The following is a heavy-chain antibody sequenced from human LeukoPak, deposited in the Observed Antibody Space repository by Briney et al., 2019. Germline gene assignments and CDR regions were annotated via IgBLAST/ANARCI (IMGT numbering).Heavy chain of an antibody. V-gene: IGHV3-23*01. J-gene: IGHJ4*02. Sequence: GGSLRLSCAASGFTFNNFAMSWVRQAPGKGLEWVSAISGSGGSTYYADSVKGRFTISRDNAKNTLYLQMNSLRAEDTAVYYCARADSSSWYEWGQGTLVTVSS. CDR2: ISGSGGST. D-gene: IGHD6-13*01. CDR1: GFTFNNFA. CDR3: ARADSSSWYE.